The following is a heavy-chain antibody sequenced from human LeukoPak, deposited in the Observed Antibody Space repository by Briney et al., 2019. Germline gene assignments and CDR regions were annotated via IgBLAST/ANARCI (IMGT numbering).Heavy chain of an antibody. V-gene: IGHV3-33*06. Sequence: GGSLRLSCAASGFTFSSYEMNWVRQAPGKGLEWVAVIWYDGSNKYYADSVKGRFTISRDNSKNTLYLQMNSLRAEDTAVYYCAKDAPTVLILFDYWGQGTLVTVSS. D-gene: IGHD4-23*01. CDR1: GFTFSSYE. CDR3: AKDAPTVLILFDY. CDR2: IWYDGSNK. J-gene: IGHJ4*02.